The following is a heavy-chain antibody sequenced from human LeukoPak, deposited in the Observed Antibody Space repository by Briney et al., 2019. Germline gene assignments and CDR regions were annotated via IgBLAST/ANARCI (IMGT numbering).Heavy chain of an antibody. Sequence: PGGSLRLSCAVSGFTLSNYWMHWVRQAPGKGLVWVSHIKGDGSDIEYADSVKGRFTISRDNSKNTLYLQMNSLRAEDTAVYYCAKPPRPLGGSYSLPYYFDYWGQGTLVTVSS. CDR1: GFTLSNYW. CDR3: AKPPRPLGGSYSLPYYFDY. CDR2: IKGDGSDI. D-gene: IGHD1-26*01. V-gene: IGHV3-74*01. J-gene: IGHJ4*02.